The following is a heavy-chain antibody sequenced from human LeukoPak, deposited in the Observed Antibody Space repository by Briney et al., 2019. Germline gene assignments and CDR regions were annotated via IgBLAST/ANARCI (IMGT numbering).Heavy chain of an antibody. CDR2: ISGSGDTT. D-gene: IGHD6-13*01. J-gene: IGHJ4*02. CDR3: AKDRVVATGIGEFDY. CDR1: GFTLSSYA. Sequence: GGSLRLSCAGSGFTLSSYAMSWVRQAPGKGLEWVSAISGSGDTTYYADSVKGRFTISRDSSRNTLYLHMNSLRGEDTAVYYCAKDRVVATGIGEFDYWGQGTLVTVSS. V-gene: IGHV3-23*01.